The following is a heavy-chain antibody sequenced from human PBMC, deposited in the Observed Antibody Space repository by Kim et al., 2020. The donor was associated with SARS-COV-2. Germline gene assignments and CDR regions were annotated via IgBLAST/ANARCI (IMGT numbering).Heavy chain of an antibody. J-gene: IGHJ4*02. V-gene: IGHV4-30-2*01. CDR3: ARGGAAAGYRY. D-gene: IGHD6-13*01. CDR1: GGSISSGGYF. CDR2: VFDAGST. Sequence: SETLSLTCEVSGGSISSGGYFWSWIRQPPGKGLEWIGHVFDAGSTSYNPSLKSRVSISVDGAKNHFSLKLNSVTAADTAVYFCARGGAAAGYRYWGQG.